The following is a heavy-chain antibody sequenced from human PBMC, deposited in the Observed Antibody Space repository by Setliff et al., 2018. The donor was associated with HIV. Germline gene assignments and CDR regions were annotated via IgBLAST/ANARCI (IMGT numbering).Heavy chain of an antibody. D-gene: IGHD6-19*01. CDR1: GGSMSNYY. V-gene: IGHV4-4*02. CDR3: AREYSSGWYTGAFDI. Sequence: PSETLSLTCSVSGGSMSNYYWSWVRQPPGKGLEWIGEIYHSGSTNYNPSLKSRVTISVDKSKNQFSLKLSSVTAADTAVYYCAREYSSGWYTGAFDIWGQGTMVTVSS. J-gene: IGHJ3*02. CDR2: IYHSGST.